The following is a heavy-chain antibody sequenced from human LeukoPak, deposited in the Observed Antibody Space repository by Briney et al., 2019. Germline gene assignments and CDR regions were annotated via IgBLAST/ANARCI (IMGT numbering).Heavy chain of an antibody. Sequence: SVKVSCKASGVTFSRLVVSWVRQAPGQGLEWMGQIIPYFGTSNYAQNFQGRVTLTADEATNTAYMELNRLRSDDAAVYYCTRDAGDYGGSGSYPDYWGQGTLVTVSS. CDR3: TRDAGDYGGSGSYPDY. V-gene: IGHV1-69*13. J-gene: IGHJ4*02. CDR1: GVTFSRLV. CDR2: IIPYFGTS. D-gene: IGHD3-10*01.